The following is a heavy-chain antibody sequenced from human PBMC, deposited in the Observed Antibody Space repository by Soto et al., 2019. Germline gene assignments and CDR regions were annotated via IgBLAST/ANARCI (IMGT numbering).Heavy chain of an antibody. CDR1: GFTFSSYS. J-gene: IGHJ6*02. Sequence: GGSLRLSCAASGFTFSSYSMNWVRQAPGKGLEWVSSISSSSSYIYYADSVKGRFTISRDNAKNSLYLQMNSLRAEDTAVYYCAREALPFWGGYYTWHGMDVWGQGTTVTVSS. D-gene: IGHD3-3*01. CDR3: AREALPFWGGYYTWHGMDV. CDR2: ISSSSSYI. V-gene: IGHV3-21*01.